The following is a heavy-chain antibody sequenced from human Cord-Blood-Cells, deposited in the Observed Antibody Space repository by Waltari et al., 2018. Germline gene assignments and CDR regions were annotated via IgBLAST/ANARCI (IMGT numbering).Heavy chain of an antibody. V-gene: IGHV1-2*06. J-gene: IGHJ4*02. CDR1: GYTFTGYY. Sequence: QVQLVQSGAEVKKPGASVKVSCKASGYTFTGYYMHWVRQAPGQGLEWMGRINHNSGGTNYAQKFQGRVTMTRDTSISTAYMELSRLRSDDTAVYYCARDGWEYQLLPLGYWGQGTLVTVSS. D-gene: IGHD2-2*01. CDR3: ARDGWEYQLLPLGY. CDR2: INHNSGGT.